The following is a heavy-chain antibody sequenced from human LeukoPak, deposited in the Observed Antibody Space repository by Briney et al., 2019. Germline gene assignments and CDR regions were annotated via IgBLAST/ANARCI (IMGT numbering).Heavy chain of an antibody. Sequence: GGSLRLSWAAAGFTFSSCWMNWVRQTAGKGLEWVANIKQDGSEKHYVDSVNDRFTICRDNAQNSLFLQTNSLRADDTAIYYCARDVSGKPFVYWRQGVPVTVSS. CDR1: GFTFSSCW. V-gene: IGHV3-7*01. CDR3: ARDVSGKPFVY. J-gene: IGHJ4*02. CDR2: IKQDGSEK.